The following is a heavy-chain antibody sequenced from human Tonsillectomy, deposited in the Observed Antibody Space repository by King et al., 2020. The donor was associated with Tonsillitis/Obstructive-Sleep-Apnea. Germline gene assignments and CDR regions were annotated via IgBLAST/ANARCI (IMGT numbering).Heavy chain of an antibody. CDR3: VRDLNGCCGDFCAFDY. V-gene: IGHV3-21*01. D-gene: IGHD2-21*01. Sequence: VQLVESGGGLVKPGGSLRLSCTASGFTFSSYTMNWVRLAPGKGLEWVSSISSGSRYIYYVDSVKGRFTISRDNAKNSLFLQMNSLRAEDTAVYYCVRDLNGCCGDFCAFDYWGPGTLVTVSS. CDR1: GFTFSSYT. CDR2: ISSGSRYI. J-gene: IGHJ4*02.